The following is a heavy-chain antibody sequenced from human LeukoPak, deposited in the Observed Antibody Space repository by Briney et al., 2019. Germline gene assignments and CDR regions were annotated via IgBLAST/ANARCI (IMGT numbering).Heavy chain of an antibody. V-gene: IGHV3-30*04. Sequence: PGGSLRLSCAASGFTFSSYAMHWVRQAPGKGLEWVAVISYDGSNKYYADSVKGRFTISRDNSKNTLYLQMNSLRAEDTAVYYCARVKGYYGSGGYVFDPWGQGTLVTVSS. CDR3: ARVKGYYGSGGYVFDP. CDR2: ISYDGSNK. J-gene: IGHJ5*02. D-gene: IGHD3-10*01. CDR1: GFTFSSYA.